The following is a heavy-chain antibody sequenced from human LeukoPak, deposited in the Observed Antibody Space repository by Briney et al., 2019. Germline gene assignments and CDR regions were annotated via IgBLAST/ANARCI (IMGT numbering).Heavy chain of an antibody. Sequence: GGSLRLSCAASGFTFSSYGMHWVRQAPGKGLEWVAFIRYDGSNKYYADSVKGRFTISRDNSKNTLYLQMNSLRAEDTAVYYCTTHGRIVVVAATIEPFHDWGQGTPVTVSS. J-gene: IGHJ4*02. V-gene: IGHV3-30*02. CDR3: TTHGRIVVVAATIEPFHD. CDR1: GFTFSSYG. D-gene: IGHD2-21*01. CDR2: IRYDGSNK.